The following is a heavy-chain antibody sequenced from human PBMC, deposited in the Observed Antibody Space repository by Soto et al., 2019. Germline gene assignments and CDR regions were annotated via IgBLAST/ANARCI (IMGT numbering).Heavy chain of an antibody. J-gene: IGHJ3*01. Sequence: QLQLQESGPGLVRPSETLSLICSVSGGSISSSIYYWGWIRQPPGKGLEWIGSIYASGSAYYNPSLKGRVTISVDTSKNQFSLKQSSVTAADTAVYYCATPVSSGYQAFEVWGQGTMVTVSS. CDR1: GGSISSSIYY. V-gene: IGHV4-39*01. CDR3: ATPVSSGYQAFEV. CDR2: IYASGSA. D-gene: IGHD3-22*01.